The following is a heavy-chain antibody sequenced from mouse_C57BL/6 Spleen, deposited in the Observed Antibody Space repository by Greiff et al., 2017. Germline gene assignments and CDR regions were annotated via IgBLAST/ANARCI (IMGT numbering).Heavy chain of an antibody. J-gene: IGHJ3*01. CDR2: IHPNSGST. CDR3: ARSLDSSGSWFAY. CDR1: GYTFTSYW. V-gene: IGHV1-64*01. Sequence: VQLQQPGAELVKPGASVKLSCKASGYTFTSYWMHWVKQRPGQGLEWIGMIHPNSGSTNYNEKFKSKATLTVDKSSSTAYMQLSSLTSEDSAVYYCARSLDSSGSWFAYWGQGTLGTVSA. D-gene: IGHD3-2*02.